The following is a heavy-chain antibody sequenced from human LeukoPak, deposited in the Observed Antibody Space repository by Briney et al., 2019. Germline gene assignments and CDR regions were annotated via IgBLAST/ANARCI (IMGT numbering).Heavy chain of an antibody. D-gene: IGHD1-7*01. CDR2: IWYDGSNK. Sequence: PGRSLRLSCAASGFTFSSYAMHWVRQAPGKGLEWVAFIWYDGSNKYYAASVEGRFTISRDNSKNTLYLQMNSLRAEDTAVYYCASGRTNYPYFDYWGQGTLVTVSS. J-gene: IGHJ4*02. V-gene: IGHV3-33*08. CDR3: ASGRTNYPYFDY. CDR1: GFTFSSYA.